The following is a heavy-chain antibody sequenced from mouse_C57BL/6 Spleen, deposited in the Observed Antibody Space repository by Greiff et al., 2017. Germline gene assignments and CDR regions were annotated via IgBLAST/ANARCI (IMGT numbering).Heavy chain of an antibody. D-gene: IGHD2-4*01. CDR2: IHPNSGST. Sequence: VQLQQPGAELVKPGASVKLSCKASGYTFTSYWMHWVKQRPGQGLEWIGMIHPNSGSTNYNEKFKSKATLTVDKSSSTAYMQLSSLTSEDSAVYYCARIYDYDWLAYWGQGTLVTVSA. J-gene: IGHJ3*01. CDR1: GYTFTSYW. CDR3: ARIYDYDWLAY. V-gene: IGHV1-64*01.